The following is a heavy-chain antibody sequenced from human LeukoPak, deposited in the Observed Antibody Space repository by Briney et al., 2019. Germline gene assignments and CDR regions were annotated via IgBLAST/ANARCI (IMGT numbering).Heavy chain of an antibody. D-gene: IGHD3-10*01. CDR3: ARDLMVRGRGYYMDV. V-gene: IGHV1-18*04. J-gene: IGHJ6*03. CDR2: VSAYNGNT. CDR1: GYTFVDYG. Sequence: ASVKISCKASGYTFVDYGFSWVRQAPGQGREWMGWVSAYNGNTAYAQKLQGRVAMTTDASTSTAYVELRSLRSDDTAVYYCARDLMVRGRGYYMDVWGKGTTVTVSS.